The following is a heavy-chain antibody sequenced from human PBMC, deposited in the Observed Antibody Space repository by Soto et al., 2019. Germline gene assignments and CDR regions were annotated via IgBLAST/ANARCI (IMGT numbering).Heavy chain of an antibody. J-gene: IGHJ3*02. V-gene: IGHV1-18*01. CDR2: ISAYNGNT. Sequence: ASVKVSCKASGYTFTSYGISWVRQAPGQGLEWMGWISAYNGNTNYAQKLQGRVTMTRDTSISTAYMELSRLRSDDTAVYYCATRSTYYYDSSGLGAFDIWGQGTMVTVSS. D-gene: IGHD3-22*01. CDR3: ATRSTYYYDSSGLGAFDI. CDR1: GYTFTSYG.